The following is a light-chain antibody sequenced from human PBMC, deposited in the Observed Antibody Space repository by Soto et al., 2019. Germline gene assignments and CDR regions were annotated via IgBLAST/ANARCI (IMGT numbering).Light chain of an antibody. J-gene: IGKJ4*01. CDR2: DAS. Sequence: DIPMPQSPASLSASVGDRVTITCLARQDIRKYLHWYQQNSGKPPKLLINDASNLEPGVSSRFSGSGSGTVFALCISSLQAEDIATSYCKQYDSRLDTRTFGGGTTFELK. CDR1: QDIRKY. CDR3: KQYDSRLDTRT. V-gene: IGKV1-33*01.